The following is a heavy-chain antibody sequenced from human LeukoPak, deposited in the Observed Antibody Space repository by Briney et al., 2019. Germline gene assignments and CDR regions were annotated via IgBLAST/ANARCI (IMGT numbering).Heavy chain of an antibody. J-gene: IGHJ5*02. CDR1: GCTVSSNY. V-gene: IGHV3-66*02. CDR3: ARVLRSSNWFDP. D-gene: IGHD5/OR15-5a*01. CDR2: IYIGGST. Sequence: WGALRLSGAASGCTVSSNYMSWVRQAPGKGLEGVSVIYIGGSTYYVDSVKGRFTISRDNSKNTLYLQMNSLRAEDTAVYYCARVLRSSNWFDPWGQGTLVTVSS.